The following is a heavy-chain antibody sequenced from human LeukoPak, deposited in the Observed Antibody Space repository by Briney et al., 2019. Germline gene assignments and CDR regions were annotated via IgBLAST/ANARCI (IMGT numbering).Heavy chain of an antibody. Sequence: PGGSLRLSCAASGFTFSSYSMNWVRQAPGKGLEWVSSISSSSSYIYYADSVKGRFTISRDNAKNSLYLQMNSLRAEDTAVYYCARGYYDSSSYYTILGCWGQGTLVTVSS. CDR3: ARGYYDSSSYYTILGC. CDR1: GFTFSSYS. CDR2: ISSSSSYI. J-gene: IGHJ4*02. V-gene: IGHV3-21*01. D-gene: IGHD3-22*01.